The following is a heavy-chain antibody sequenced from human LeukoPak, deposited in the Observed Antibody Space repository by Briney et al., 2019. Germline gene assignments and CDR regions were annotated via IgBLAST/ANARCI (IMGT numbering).Heavy chain of an antibody. CDR1: GGSFNGYY. J-gene: IGHJ4*02. CDR3: LLYSSGWYYFDY. Sequence: SETLSLTCAVYGGSFNGYYWSWIRQPPGKGLEWIGEINHSGSTNYNPSLKSRVTISVDTSKNQFSLKLSSVTAADTAVYYCLLYSSGWYYFDYWGQGTLVTVSS. CDR2: INHSGST. D-gene: IGHD6-19*01. V-gene: IGHV4-34*01.